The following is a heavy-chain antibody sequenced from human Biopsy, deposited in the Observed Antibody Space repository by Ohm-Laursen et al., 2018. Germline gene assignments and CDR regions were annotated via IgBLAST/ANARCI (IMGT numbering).Heavy chain of an antibody. Sequence: SVKVSCKASGYMFYSYGVSWVRLAPGQGPEWMGWISGYNGNTNYPQSLQGRVTLTTDASSSTAYMELRGLRSDDTVVYYCARDRHHAAGSYAGMDVWGQGTTVTVSS. CDR1: GYMFYSYG. CDR3: ARDRHHAAGSYAGMDV. CDR2: ISGYNGNT. V-gene: IGHV1-18*01. D-gene: IGHD3-10*01. J-gene: IGHJ6*02.